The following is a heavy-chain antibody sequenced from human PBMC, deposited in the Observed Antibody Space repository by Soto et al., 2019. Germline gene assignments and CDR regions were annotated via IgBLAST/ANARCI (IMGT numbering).Heavy chain of an antibody. CDR1: GGSVSSGSHY. V-gene: IGHV4-61*01. J-gene: IGHJ3*01. CDR3: ARDYRGYTYGYAFDV. D-gene: IGHD5-18*01. Sequence: QVQLHESGPGLVKPSETLSLTCTVSGGSVSSGSHYWSWIRQPPGKGLEWIGHIYYSGTTNYNPSLNSRVTISVDTSMNQFSLKLNSVTSADTAVYYCARDYRGYTYGYAFDVWGQGTMVTVSS. CDR2: IYYSGTT.